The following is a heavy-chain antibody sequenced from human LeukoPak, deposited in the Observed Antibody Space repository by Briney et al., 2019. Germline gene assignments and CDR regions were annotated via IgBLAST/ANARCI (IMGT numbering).Heavy chain of an antibody. V-gene: IGHV4-59*01. D-gene: IGHD3-22*01. CDR3: ARVNYYDSSGYLWYFDY. CDR2: IYYSGST. Sequence: KPSETLSLTCTVSGGSISSYYWSWIRQPPGKGLEWIGYIYYSGSTNYNPSLKSRVTISVDTSKNQFSLKLSSVTAADTAVYYCARVNYYDSSGYLWYFDYWGQGTLVTVSS. J-gene: IGHJ4*02. CDR1: GGSISSYY.